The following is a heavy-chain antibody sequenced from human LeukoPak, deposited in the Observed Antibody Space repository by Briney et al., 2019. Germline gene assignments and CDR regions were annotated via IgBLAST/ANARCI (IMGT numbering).Heavy chain of an antibody. J-gene: IGHJ4*02. CDR2: ISWNSGSI. CDR1: GFTFDDYA. D-gene: IGHD6-13*01. V-gene: IGHV3-9*01. CDR3: AKDSGSWYTKGLDY. Sequence: GRSLRLSCAACGFTFDDYAMHWVRQAPGKGLEWVSGISWNSGSIGYADSVKGRFTISRDNAKNSLYLQMNSLRAEDTAFYYCAKDSGSWYTKGLDYWGQGTLVTVSS.